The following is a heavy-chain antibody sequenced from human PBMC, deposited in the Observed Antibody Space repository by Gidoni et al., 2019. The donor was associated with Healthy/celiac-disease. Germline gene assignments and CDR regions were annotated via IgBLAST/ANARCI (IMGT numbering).Heavy chain of an antibody. CDR3: ARAGSGSRMGVDY. CDR1: GGSSSSYY. D-gene: IGHD3-10*01. CDR2: VYYRGST. J-gene: IGHJ4*02. V-gene: IGHV4-59*01. Sequence: QVQLQESGPGLVTPSETMSPTCHVPGGSSSSYYWSRIRQPPGTGLEWIGYVYYRGSTNYNPSLKSRVTISVDTSKIQFSLKLSSVTAAGTAVYYCARAGSGSRMGVDYWGQGTLVTVSS.